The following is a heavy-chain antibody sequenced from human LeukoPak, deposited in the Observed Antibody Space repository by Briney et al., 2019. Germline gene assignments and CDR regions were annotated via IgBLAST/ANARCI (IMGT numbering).Heavy chain of an antibody. Sequence: PSETLSLTCAVYGGSFSGYYWSWIRQPPGKGLEWIGEPNHSGSTNYNPSLKSRVTISVDTSKNQFSLKLSSVTAADTAVYYCARHSTFFGVVIIKGRVRGPFDYWGQGTLVTVSS. J-gene: IGHJ4*02. D-gene: IGHD3-3*01. CDR3: ARHSTFFGVVIIKGRVRGPFDY. V-gene: IGHV4-34*01. CDR2: PNHSGST. CDR1: GGSFSGYY.